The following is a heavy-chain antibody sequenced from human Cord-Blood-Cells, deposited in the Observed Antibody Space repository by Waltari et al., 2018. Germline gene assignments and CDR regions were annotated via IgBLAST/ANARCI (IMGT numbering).Heavy chain of an antibody. J-gene: IGHJ4*02. Sequence: QVQLQESGPGLVKPSETLSLTCTVSGGSISSYYWSWIRQPPGKGLEWIGYIYYSGSTNYNPSLKGRVTISVDTSKNQFSLKLSSVTAADTAVYYCARVTQGWSWGWGYFDYWGQGTLVTVSS. V-gene: IGHV4-59*01. CDR2: IYYSGST. D-gene: IGHD7-27*01. CDR1: GGSISSYY. CDR3: ARVTQGWSWGWGYFDY.